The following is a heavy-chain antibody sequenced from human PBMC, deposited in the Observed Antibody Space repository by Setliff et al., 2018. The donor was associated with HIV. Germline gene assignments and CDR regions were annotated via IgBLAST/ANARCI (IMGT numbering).Heavy chain of an antibody. CDR3: ARGLATGLYYYYYYMDV. V-gene: IGHV4-59*11. D-gene: IGHD1-1*01. CDR2: IYYSGST. CDR1: GGSISSHY. J-gene: IGHJ6*03. Sequence: SETLSLTCTVSGGSISSHYWSWIRQPPGKGLEWIGYIYYSGSTNYNPSLKSRVTISVDTSKNQFSLKLSSVTTADTAVYYCARGLATGLYYYYYYMDVWGKGTTVTSP.